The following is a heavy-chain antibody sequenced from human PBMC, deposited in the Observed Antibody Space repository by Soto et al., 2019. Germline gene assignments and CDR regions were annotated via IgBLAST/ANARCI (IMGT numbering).Heavy chain of an antibody. CDR2: IIPIFGTA. V-gene: IGHV1-69*05. D-gene: IGHD5-18*01. CDR1: GGTFSSYA. CDR3: ARGANTAMVTRWFDP. J-gene: IGHJ5*02. Sequence: QVQLVQSGAEVKKPGSSVKVSCKASGGTFSSYAISWVRQAPGQGLEWMGGIIPIFGTANYAQKFQGRVTXTXXXSXRTAYMELSSLRSEDTAVYYCARGANTAMVTRWFDPWGQGTLVTVSS.